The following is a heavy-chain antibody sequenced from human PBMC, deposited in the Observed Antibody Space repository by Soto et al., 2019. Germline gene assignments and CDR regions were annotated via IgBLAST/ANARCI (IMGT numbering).Heavy chain of an antibody. CDR3: ARGPIVGATKAFDY. D-gene: IGHD1-26*01. CDR2: IYHSGST. J-gene: IGHJ4*02. CDR1: GGSISSGGYS. Sequence: LSLTCAVSGGSISSGGYSWSWIRQPPGKGLEWIGYIYHSGSTYYNPSLKSRVTISVDRSKNQFSLKLSSVTAADTAVYYCARGPIVGATKAFDYWGQGTLVTVSS. V-gene: IGHV4-30-2*01.